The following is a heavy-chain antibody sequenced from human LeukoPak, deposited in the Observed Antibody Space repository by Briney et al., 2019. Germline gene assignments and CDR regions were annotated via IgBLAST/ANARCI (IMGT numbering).Heavy chain of an antibody. J-gene: IGHJ6*02. CDR2: ISPEGSGT. CDR1: GFTFSSYS. D-gene: IGHD2-8*02. CDR3: TRVQAGRSGLMDV. Sequence: GGSLRLSCAASGFTFSSYSMNWVRQAPGKGLVWVSRISPEGSGTTYADSVKGRFTISRDNSKNTLYLQMNSLRDEDAAVYHCTRVQAGRSGLMDVWGRGTTVTVSS. V-gene: IGHV3-74*01.